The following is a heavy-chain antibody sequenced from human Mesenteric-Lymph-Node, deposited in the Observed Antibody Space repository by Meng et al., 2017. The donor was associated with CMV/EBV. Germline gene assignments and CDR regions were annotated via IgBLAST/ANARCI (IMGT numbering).Heavy chain of an antibody. Sequence: LSCAASGFTFRCSWMHWVRQVPGKGLVWVSRLTGSGTTDYADFVKGRFTISRDDATRTLYLQMNSLGAEDTAIYYCARDGSYKLDYWGQGTLVTVSS. D-gene: IGHD3-10*01. J-gene: IGHJ4*02. CDR1: GFTFRCSW. V-gene: IGHV3-74*01. CDR3: ARDGSYKLDY. CDR2: LTGSGTT.